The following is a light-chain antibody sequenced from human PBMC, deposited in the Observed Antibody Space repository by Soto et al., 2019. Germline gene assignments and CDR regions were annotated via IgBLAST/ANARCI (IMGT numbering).Light chain of an antibody. CDR2: DVS. J-gene: IGLJ1*01. Sequence: QSVLTQPASVSGSPGQSITISCTGTSSEVGGYNYVSWYQQHPGKAPKLMIYDVSNRPSGVSNRFSGSKSGNTASLTISGLQAKDEADYYCSSYTSSSTLEGYVFGTETKVTVL. CDR3: SSYTSSSTLEGYV. V-gene: IGLV2-14*01. CDR1: SSEVGGYNY.